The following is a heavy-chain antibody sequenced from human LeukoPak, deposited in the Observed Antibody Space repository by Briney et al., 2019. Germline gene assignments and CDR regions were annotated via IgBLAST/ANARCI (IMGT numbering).Heavy chain of an antibody. V-gene: IGHV4-34*01. CDR1: GGSFSGYY. Sequence: PSETLSLTCAVYGGSFSGYYWSWIRQPPGKGLEWIGEINHSGSTNYNPSLKSRVTISVDTSKNQFSLKLSSVTAADTAVYYCARGDRYYDSSGYYYVKDPFDYWGQGTLVTVSS. J-gene: IGHJ4*02. CDR2: INHSGST. CDR3: ARGDRYYDSSGYYYVKDPFDY. D-gene: IGHD3-22*01.